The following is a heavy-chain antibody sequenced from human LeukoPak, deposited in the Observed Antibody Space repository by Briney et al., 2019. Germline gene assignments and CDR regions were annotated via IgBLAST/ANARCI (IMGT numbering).Heavy chain of an antibody. CDR2: ISGGGGST. Sequence: GGSLRLSCAASGFTFSSYAMNWVRQAPGKGLEWVSTISGGGGSTYYTDSVKGRFTISRDNSKNTLYLQMNSLRAEDTAVYYCARDRADGIYYGPWGQGTLVIVSS. CDR3: ARDRADGIYYGP. CDR1: GFTFSSYA. D-gene: IGHD1-26*01. V-gene: IGHV3-23*01. J-gene: IGHJ5*02.